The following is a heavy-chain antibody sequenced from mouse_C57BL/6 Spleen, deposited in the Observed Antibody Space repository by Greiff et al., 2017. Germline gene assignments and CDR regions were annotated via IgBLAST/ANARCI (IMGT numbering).Heavy chain of an antibody. D-gene: IGHD2-3*01. CDR1: GFTFSDAW. CDR2: IRNKANNHAT. Sequence: EVKLQESGGGLVQPGGSMKLSCAASGFTFSDAWMDWVRQSPEKGLEWVAEIRNKANNHATYYAESVKGRFTISRDDSKRSVYLKMNILSAEDTGIYCCTRGDGYSYWDFDVWGTGTTVTVSS. V-gene: IGHV6-6*01. J-gene: IGHJ1*03. CDR3: TRGDGYSYWDFDV.